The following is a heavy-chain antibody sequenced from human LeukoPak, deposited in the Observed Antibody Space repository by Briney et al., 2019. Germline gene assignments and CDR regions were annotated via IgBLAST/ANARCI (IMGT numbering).Heavy chain of an antibody. D-gene: IGHD3-10*01. V-gene: IGHV4-61*01. CDR1: GGSVSSGSYY. Sequence: SETLSLTCTVSGGSVSSGSYYWSWIRQPLGKGLEWIGYIYYSGSTNYNPSLKSRVTISVDTSKNQFSLKLSSVTAADTAVYYCAREDGSGSYWAFDIWGQGTMVTVSS. J-gene: IGHJ3*02. CDR3: AREDGSGSYWAFDI. CDR2: IYYSGST.